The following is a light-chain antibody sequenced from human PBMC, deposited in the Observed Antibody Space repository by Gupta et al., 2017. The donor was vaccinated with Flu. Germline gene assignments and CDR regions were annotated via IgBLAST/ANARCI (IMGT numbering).Light chain of an antibody. J-gene: IGLJ2*01. CDR1: NLGTKY. CDR2: QDN. V-gene: IGLV3-1*01. Sequence: SYELTQPPSVSVSPGQTARITCSGDNLGTKYTSWYQQKPGQSPVLVIYQDNRRPSGIPERFSGSNAGNTATLTISGTQAMDEADYYCQAWDSSTYVVFGGGAKLTVL. CDR3: QAWDSSTYVV.